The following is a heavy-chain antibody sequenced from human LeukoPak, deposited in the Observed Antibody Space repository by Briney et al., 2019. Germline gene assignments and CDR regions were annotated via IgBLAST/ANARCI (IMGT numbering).Heavy chain of an antibody. D-gene: IGHD3/OR15-3a*01. J-gene: IGHJ4*02. V-gene: IGHV3-23*01. CDR2: INDSGNRT. Sequence: AGGSLRLSCTASGFTFSNYAMSWVRQTPGKGLEWISTINDSGNRTYFADSVKGRFAISRDNSKNTVYLQMNSLKAEDTAVYYCAKCGLYTFGLYLYWGQGALVTISS. CDR1: GFTFSNYA. CDR3: AKCGLYTFGLYLY.